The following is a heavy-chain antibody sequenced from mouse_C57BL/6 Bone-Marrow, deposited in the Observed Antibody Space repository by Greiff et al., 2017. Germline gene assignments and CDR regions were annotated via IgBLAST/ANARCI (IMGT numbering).Heavy chain of an antibody. V-gene: IGHV14-4*01. D-gene: IGHD1-1*01. CDR1: GFNIKDDY. CDR2: IDPENGDT. J-gene: IGHJ2*01. Sequence: VQLQQSGAELVRPGASVKLSCTASGFNIKDDYMHWVKQRPEQGLEWIGWIDPENGDTAYASKFQGKATITADTSSNTAYLQLSSLTSEDTAVYYCTTTTTVVGGGYWGQGTTLTVSS. CDR3: TTTTTVVGGGY.